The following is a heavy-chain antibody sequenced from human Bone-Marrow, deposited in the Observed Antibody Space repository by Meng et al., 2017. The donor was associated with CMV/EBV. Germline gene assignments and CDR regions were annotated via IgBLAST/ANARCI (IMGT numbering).Heavy chain of an antibody. D-gene: IGHD4-11*01. CDR2: ISSSSSYI. J-gene: IGHJ6*02. CDR3: ASGSDYSNYYYYYGMDV. CDR1: GFTFSSYS. Sequence: GGSLRLSCAASGFTFSSYSMNWVRQAPGKGLEWVSSISSSSSYIYYADSVKGRFTISRDNAKNSLYLQMNSLRAEDTAVYYCASGSDYSNYYYYYGMDVWGQGTTVTFSS. V-gene: IGHV3-21*01.